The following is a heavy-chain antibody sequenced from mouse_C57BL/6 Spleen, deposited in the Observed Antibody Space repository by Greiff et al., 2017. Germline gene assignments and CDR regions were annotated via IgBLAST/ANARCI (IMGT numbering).Heavy chain of an antibody. D-gene: IGHD1-1*01. Sequence: VQLQQSGPELVKPGASVKISCKASGYAFSSSWMNWVKQRPGKGLEWIGRLYPGDGDTNYNGKFKGKATLTADKSSSTAYMQLSSLTSEDSAVYFCARRDYGSSYSFDYWGQGTTLTVSS. J-gene: IGHJ2*01. CDR2: LYPGDGDT. CDR3: ARRDYGSSYSFDY. V-gene: IGHV1-82*01. CDR1: GYAFSSSW.